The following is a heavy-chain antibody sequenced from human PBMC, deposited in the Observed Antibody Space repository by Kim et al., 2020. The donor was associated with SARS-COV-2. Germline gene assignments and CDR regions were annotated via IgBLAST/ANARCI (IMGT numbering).Heavy chain of an antibody. J-gene: IGHJ6*01. V-gene: IGHV3-30*18. CDR3: AKDRTIQPWFMYYYTMDV. D-gene: IGHD5-18*01. Sequence: GGSLRLSCSASGFTFSTYGMHWVRQAPGKGLEWVAVISYDGSNKYYADSVKGRFTISRDNSKNTLYLQMNSLRAEDTAVYYCAKDRTIQPWFMYYYTMDV. CDR2: ISYDGSNK. CDR1: GFTFSTYG.